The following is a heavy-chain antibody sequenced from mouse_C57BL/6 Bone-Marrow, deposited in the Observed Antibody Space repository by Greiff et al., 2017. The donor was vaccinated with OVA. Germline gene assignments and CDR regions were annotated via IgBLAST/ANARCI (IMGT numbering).Heavy chain of an antibody. V-gene: IGHV2-9-1*01. D-gene: IGHD6-1*01. CDR1: GFSLTTYA. Sequence: QVQLQQSGPGLVAPSQSLSITCTVSGFSLTTYAISWVRQPPGKALEWLGVIWTGGGTNYNSPLKSRLSIRKDNSNSQVFLKMNSLQTGDTARYDCARNPLNNNLYYFDYWGKGTTLTVST. J-gene: IGHJ2*01. CDR2: IWTGGGT. CDR3: ARNPLNNNLYYFDY.